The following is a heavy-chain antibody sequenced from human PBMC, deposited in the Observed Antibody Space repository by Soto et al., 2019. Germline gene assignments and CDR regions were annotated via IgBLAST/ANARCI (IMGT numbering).Heavy chain of an antibody. D-gene: IGHD3-10*01. V-gene: IGHV4-39*01. Sequence: QLQLQESGPGLVKPSETLSLTCTVSGGSISSSSYYWGWIRQPPGKGLEWIGSIYYSGSTYYNPSLKSRVTISADTSKNQFSLKLTSVTAADTAVYYCATTYFFGSGSGYWGQGTLVTVSS. CDR1: GGSISSSSYY. CDR3: ATTYFFGSGSGY. CDR2: IYYSGST. J-gene: IGHJ4*02.